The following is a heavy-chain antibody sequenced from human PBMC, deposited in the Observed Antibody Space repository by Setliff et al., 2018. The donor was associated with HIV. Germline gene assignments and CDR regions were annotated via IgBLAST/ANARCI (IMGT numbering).Heavy chain of an antibody. Sequence: ASVKVSCKVSGFTFTDHFIHWVRQAPGKGLEWMGLIDPEDEKTIYAEKFQGRVTITADTSTNLVYMDLGGLRSEDTAIYYCAALAAAHPFDYWGQGTLVTVSS. CDR1: GFTFTDHF. D-gene: IGHD6-13*01. J-gene: IGHJ4*01. CDR2: IDPEDEKT. CDR3: AALAAAHPFDY. V-gene: IGHV1-69-2*01.